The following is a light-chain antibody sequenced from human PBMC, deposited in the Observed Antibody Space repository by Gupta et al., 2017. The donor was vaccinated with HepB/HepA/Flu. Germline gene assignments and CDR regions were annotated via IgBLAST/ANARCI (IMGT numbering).Light chain of an antibody. Sequence: TQPPSASGTPGQRVTISCSGSSSNIGSNTVNWYQQLPGTAPKLLIYSNNQRPSGVPDRFSGSKSGTSASLAISGLQSEDEADYYCAAWDDSLNAWVFGGGTKLTVL. CDR3: AAWDDSLNAWV. J-gene: IGLJ3*02. CDR1: SSNIGSNT. V-gene: IGLV1-44*01. CDR2: SNN.